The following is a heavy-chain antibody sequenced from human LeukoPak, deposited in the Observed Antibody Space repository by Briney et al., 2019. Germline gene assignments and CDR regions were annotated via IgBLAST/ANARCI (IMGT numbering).Heavy chain of an antibody. CDR1: GGSISSSSYY. V-gene: IGHV4-39*01. D-gene: IGHD1-26*01. J-gene: IGHJ1*01. CDR3: ANARPRGTYYWALGYFQH. Sequence: SETLSLTCTVSGGSISSSSYYWGWIRQPPGKGLEWIGSIYYSGSSYYNPSLKSRVTISGDTSKNQFSLKLSSVTAADTAVYYCANARPRGTYYWALGYFQHWGQGTLVTVSS. CDR2: IYYSGSS.